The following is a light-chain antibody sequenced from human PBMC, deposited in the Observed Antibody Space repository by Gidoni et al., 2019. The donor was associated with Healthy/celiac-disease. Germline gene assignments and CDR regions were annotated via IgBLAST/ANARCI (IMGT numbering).Light chain of an antibody. CDR1: QSVSSN. V-gene: IGKV3-15*01. Sequence: EIVMTKSPATLSVSPGERATLSCRASQSVSSNLAWYQQKPGQAPRLLIYGASTRAPGIPARFSGSGSGTEFTLTISSLQSEDFAVYYCQQYNNWPGRTFGPGTKVDIK. J-gene: IGKJ3*01. CDR3: QQYNNWPGRT. CDR2: GAS.